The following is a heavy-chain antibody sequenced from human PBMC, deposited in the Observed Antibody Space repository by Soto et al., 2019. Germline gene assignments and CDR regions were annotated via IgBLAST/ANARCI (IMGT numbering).Heavy chain of an antibody. CDR3: TTSQKGYNWNYFDH. D-gene: IGHD1-20*01. CDR2: VFYPGST. Sequence: SKTLSLTCDFSVGSTSVSYCYWAWLRQSPGKGPGWVGSVFYPGSTSCNPSPETRVSVCGDTSKNQFSLEVSGLSAGDKAVYYCTTSQKGYNWNYFDHWGQGALVPVSP. J-gene: IGHJ4*02. V-gene: IGHV4-39*01. CDR1: VGSTSVSYCY.